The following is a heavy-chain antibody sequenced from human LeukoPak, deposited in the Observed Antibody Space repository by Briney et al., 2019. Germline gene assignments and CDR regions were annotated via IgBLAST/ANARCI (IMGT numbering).Heavy chain of an antibody. CDR1: GFIFNGHS. CDR2: IIVDGSRI. D-gene: IGHD2-15*01. CDR3: TRDVDFCSGGRCCPSGPADY. Sequence: GGSLRLSCAASGFIFNGHSMHSVRQAPGKGLMWVSHIIVDGSRINYADFGKGRYTISRHNDKNTLYLQMNSQRAEDTAVYYCTRDVDFCSGGRCCPSGPADYWGGGTLVSVSS. J-gene: IGHJ4*02. V-gene: IGHV3-74*01.